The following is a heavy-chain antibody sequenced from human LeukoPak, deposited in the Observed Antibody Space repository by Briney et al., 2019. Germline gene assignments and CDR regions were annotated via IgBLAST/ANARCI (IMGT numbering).Heavy chain of an antibody. CDR1: GYTFTGYY. Sequence: ASVKVSCKASGYTFTGYYMHWVRQAPGQGLEWMGWINPNSGGTNYAQKFQGRVTMTRDTSISTAYMELSRLRSDDTAVYYCARVRRILGPQGHYGGRSRGAYYFDYWGQGTLVTVSS. CDR3: ARVRRILGPQGHYGGRSRGAYYFDY. J-gene: IGHJ4*02. CDR2: INPNSGGT. V-gene: IGHV1-2*02. D-gene: IGHD4-23*01.